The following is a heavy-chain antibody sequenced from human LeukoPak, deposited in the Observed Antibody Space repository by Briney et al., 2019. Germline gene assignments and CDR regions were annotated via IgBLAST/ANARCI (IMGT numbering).Heavy chain of an antibody. V-gene: IGHV3-33*01. CDR2: IWYDGSNR. D-gene: IGHD3-10*01. Sequence: GGSLRLSCAASGFTFSSYGMYWVRQAPGKGLEWAALIWYDGSNRYCADSVKGRFTISRDNSKNTLYLQMNSLRAEDTAVYYCASWRGSGSYGGYFDYWGQGTLVTVSS. J-gene: IGHJ4*02. CDR3: ASWRGSGSYGGYFDY. CDR1: GFTFSSYG.